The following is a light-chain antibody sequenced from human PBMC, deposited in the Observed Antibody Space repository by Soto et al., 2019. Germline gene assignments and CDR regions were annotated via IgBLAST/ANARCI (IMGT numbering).Light chain of an antibody. CDR3: SSYTSSSTLG. V-gene: IGLV2-14*01. J-gene: IGLJ2*01. CDR1: SSDVGGYNY. Sequence: QSVLTQPASVSGSPGQSITISCTGTSSDVGGYNYVSWYQQHPGKAPKLMIYDVSNRPSGVSNRFSGSTSGNTSSLTISGLQAADEADYYCSSYTSSSTLGFGGGTKLTVL. CDR2: DVS.